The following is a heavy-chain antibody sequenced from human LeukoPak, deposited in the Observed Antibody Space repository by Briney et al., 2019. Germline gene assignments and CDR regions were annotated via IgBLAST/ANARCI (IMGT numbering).Heavy chain of an antibody. Sequence: GGSLRLSCAASGFTFADYGMSWVRQAPGKGLEWVSYINWNGGSTGYADSVKSRFTISRDNAKNSLYLQMNSLRAEDTALYHCARTGDYYDSSGPLDYWGQGTLVTVSS. J-gene: IGHJ4*02. CDR2: INWNGGST. V-gene: IGHV3-20*01. CDR1: GFTFADYG. CDR3: ARTGDYYDSSGPLDY. D-gene: IGHD3-22*01.